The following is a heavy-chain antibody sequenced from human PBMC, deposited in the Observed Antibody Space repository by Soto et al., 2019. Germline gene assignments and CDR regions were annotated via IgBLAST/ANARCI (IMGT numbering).Heavy chain of an antibody. V-gene: IGHV4-39*01. CDR3: ARLLVVVVIDSDGMDV. D-gene: IGHD2-15*01. J-gene: IGHJ6*02. CDR1: GGSISSSSYY. CDR2: IYYSGST. Sequence: QLQLQESGPGLVKPSETLSLTCTVSGGSISSSSYYWGWIRQPPGKGLEWIGSIYYSGSTYYNPSLKSRVTIFVDTSKNQFSLKLSSVTAADTAVYYCARLLVVVVIDSDGMDVWGRGTTVTVSS.